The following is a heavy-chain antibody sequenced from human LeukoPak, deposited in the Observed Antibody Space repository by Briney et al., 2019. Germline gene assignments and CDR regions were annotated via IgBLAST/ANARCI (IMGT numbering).Heavy chain of an antibody. J-gene: IGHJ4*02. CDR3: AGLVGRYSSGLYYYYFDY. Sequence: SGTLSLTCTVSGDSINSLDLWSWVRQPPGKGLEWIGEMYLSGTTHSNPSVKSRVTISIDKSKNQFFLNLSSVTAADTAVYHCAGLVGRYSSGLYYYYFDYWGQGTLVTVSS. V-gene: IGHV4-4*02. D-gene: IGHD3-22*01. CDR1: GDSINSLDL. CDR2: MYLSGTT.